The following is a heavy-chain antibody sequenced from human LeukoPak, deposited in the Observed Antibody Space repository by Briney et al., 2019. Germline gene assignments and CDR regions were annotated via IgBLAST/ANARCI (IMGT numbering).Heavy chain of an antibody. V-gene: IGHV4-61*09. D-gene: IGHD6-19*01. CDR3: ARRGTASSSGWAGVYFDY. Sequence: SQTLSLTCTVSGGSISSGSYYWSWIRQPAGKGLEWIGYIYYSGSTNYNPSLKSRVTISVDTSKNQFSLKLSSVTAADTAVYYCARRGTASSSGWAGVYFDYWGQGTLVTVSS. J-gene: IGHJ4*02. CDR2: IYYSGST. CDR1: GGSISSGSYY.